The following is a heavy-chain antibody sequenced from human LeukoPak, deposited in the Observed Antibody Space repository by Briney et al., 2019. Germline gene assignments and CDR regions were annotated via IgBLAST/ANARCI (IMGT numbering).Heavy chain of an antibody. CDR3: ARRAYCGGDCHFFDY. V-gene: IGHV4-59*08. Sequence: SETLSLTCTISGGSINNYYWSWIRQPPGKGLEWIGYIYYSGSTNYNPSLKSRVTISVDTSKNQFSLKLSSVTAADTAVYYCARRAYCGGDCHFFDYWGQGTLVTVSS. CDR2: IYYSGST. J-gene: IGHJ4*02. CDR1: GGSINNYY. D-gene: IGHD2-21*02.